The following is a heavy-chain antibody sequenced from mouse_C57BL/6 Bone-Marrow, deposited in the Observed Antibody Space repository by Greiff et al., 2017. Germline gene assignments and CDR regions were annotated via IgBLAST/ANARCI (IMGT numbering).Heavy chain of an antibody. J-gene: IGHJ2*01. CDR1: GFNIKDDY. Sequence: EVQLQQSGAELVRPGASVKLSCTASGFNIKDDYIHWVKQRPEQGLEWIGWIDPEIGDTEYASKFKGKATKTSDTSSNTAYLQLISLASEDTAVYYCSSSDGNYFDFWGQGTPLTVAS. D-gene: IGHD2-3*01. V-gene: IGHV14-4*01. CDR3: SSSDGNYFDF. CDR2: IDPEIGDT.